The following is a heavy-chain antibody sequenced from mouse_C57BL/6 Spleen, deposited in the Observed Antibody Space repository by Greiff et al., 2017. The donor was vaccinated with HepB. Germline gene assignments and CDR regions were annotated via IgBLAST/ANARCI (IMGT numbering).Heavy chain of an antibody. CDR2: IYPGDGDT. V-gene: IGHV1-82*01. Sequence: QVQLQQSGPELVKPGASVKISCKASGYAFSSSWMNWVKQRPGKGLEWIGRIYPGDGDTNYNGKFKGKATLTADKSSSTAYMQLSSLTSEDSAVYFCARRYDDYDGWFAYWGQGTLVTVSA. CDR3: ARRYDDYDGWFAY. J-gene: IGHJ3*01. D-gene: IGHD2-4*01. CDR1: GYAFSSSW.